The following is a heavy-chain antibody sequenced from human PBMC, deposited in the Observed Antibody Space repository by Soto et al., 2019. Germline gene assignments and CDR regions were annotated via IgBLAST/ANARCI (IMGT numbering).Heavy chain of an antibody. Sequence: QVQLQESGPGLVKASETLSLTCTVSGGSISNYYCSWIRQPPGKGLEWIGYIYYSGSTNYNPSLKSRVTISVDTSKNQFSLNLSSVTAADTAVYYCASAGAATLSDYWGQGTLVTVSS. J-gene: IGHJ4*02. CDR1: GGSISNYY. D-gene: IGHD2-15*01. V-gene: IGHV4-59*01. CDR3: ASAGAATLSDY. CDR2: IYYSGST.